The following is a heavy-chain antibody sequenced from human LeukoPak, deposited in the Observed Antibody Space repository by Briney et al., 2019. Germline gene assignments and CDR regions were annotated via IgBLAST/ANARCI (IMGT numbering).Heavy chain of an antibody. CDR1: GFTFSSYA. Sequence: PGGSLRLSCAASGFTFSSYAMHWVRQAPGKGLEWVAVISYDGSNKYYADSVKGRFTISRDNSKNTLYLQMNSLRAEDTAVYYCARDGRRLLLYYYYYMDVWGKGTTVTVSS. J-gene: IGHJ6*03. V-gene: IGHV3-30*04. D-gene: IGHD2-15*01. CDR3: ARDGRRLLLYYYYYMDV. CDR2: ISYDGSNK.